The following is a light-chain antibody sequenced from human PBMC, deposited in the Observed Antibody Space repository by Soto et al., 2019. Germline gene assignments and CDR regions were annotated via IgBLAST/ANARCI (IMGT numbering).Light chain of an antibody. CDR1: SSDVGAYNY. CDR2: EVN. Sequence: QSALTQPPSASGSPGQSVTISCTGTSSDVGAYNYVSWYQQHPGKAPKLMISEVNKRPSGVPDRFSGPKSGNTASLTVSGLQAEDEADYYCTSYAGSNNLVFGGGTKVTVL. V-gene: IGLV2-8*01. CDR3: TSYAGSNNLV. J-gene: IGLJ2*01.